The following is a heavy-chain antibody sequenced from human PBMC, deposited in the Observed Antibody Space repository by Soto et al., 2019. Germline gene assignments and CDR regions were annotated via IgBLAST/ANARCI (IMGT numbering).Heavy chain of an antibody. Sequence: PGGSMRLSXAASGFTFSLHSMRWVRQAPGKGLEWVSSISRGGNYIYYGDSVKGRFTISRDDATKSVYLDMNSLRVEDTAVYYCARASDFWSGYYRLSFDPWGPGTLVTVSS. CDR2: ISRGGNYI. V-gene: IGHV3-21*01. D-gene: IGHD3-3*01. CDR1: GFTFSLHS. CDR3: ARASDFWSGYYRLSFDP. J-gene: IGHJ5*02.